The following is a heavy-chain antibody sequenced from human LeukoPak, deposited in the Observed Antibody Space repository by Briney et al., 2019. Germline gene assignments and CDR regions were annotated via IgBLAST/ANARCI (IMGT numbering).Heavy chain of an antibody. V-gene: IGHV3-48*01. CDR3: ARMGATWHARAFDI. CDR2: ITGGSTTI. Sequence: PGGSLRLSCAASGFTFRSYNMNWVRQAPGKGLEWVSYITGGSTTIYYADSVKGRFTISRDNAKNSLYLQMNSLRSDDTAVYYCARMGATWHARAFDIWGQGTMVTVSS. D-gene: IGHD1-26*01. CDR1: GFTFRSYN. J-gene: IGHJ3*02.